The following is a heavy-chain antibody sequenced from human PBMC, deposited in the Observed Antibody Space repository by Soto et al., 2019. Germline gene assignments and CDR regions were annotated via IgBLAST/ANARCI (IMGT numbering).Heavy chain of an antibody. CDR2: IGWSSGSF. CDR1: GFTFDDYA. D-gene: IGHD2-15*01. Sequence: GGSLRLSCAASGFTFDDYAMHWVRQAPGKGLEWVSGIGWSSGSFGYADSVKGRFTISRDNAKNSLYLQMNSLRAEDTAVYYCARDRTLYQYWGQGTLVTVSS. CDR3: ARDRTLYQY. V-gene: IGHV3-9*01. J-gene: IGHJ4*02.